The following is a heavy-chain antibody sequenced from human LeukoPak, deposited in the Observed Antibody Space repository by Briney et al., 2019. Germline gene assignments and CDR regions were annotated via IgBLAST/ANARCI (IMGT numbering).Heavy chain of an antibody. D-gene: IGHD1-1*01. CDR1: GFILSNDA. CDR2: IWFDGSNK. CDR3: VRDPSGSGFAFDS. V-gene: IGHV3-33*01. Sequence: GGSLRLSCAASGFILSNDAMHWVRQAPGKGLEWVAFIWFDGSNKHYADSVKGRFTISRDNSEDTLYLQMNSLRAEDTAVYYCVRDPSGSGFAFDSWGQGALVTVSS. J-gene: IGHJ5*01.